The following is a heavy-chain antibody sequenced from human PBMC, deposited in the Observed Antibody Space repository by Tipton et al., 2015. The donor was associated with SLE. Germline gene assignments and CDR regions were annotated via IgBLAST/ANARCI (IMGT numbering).Heavy chain of an antibody. Sequence: LSLTCTVSGGSITSGTFYWSWIRQPAGKGLEWIGRIYTSGSTNYNPSLKSRVAISMDTSKNHFSLRLSSVTAADTAIYYCAREXXYGGNSGYFQQWGQGTLVTVSS. J-gene: IGHJ1*01. CDR3: AREXXYGGNSGYFQQ. D-gene: IGHD4-23*01. CDR1: GGSITSGTFY. CDR2: IYTSGST. V-gene: IGHV4-61*02.